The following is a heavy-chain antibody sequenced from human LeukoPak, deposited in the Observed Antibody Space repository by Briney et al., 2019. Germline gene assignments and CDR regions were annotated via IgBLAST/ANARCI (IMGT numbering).Heavy chain of an antibody. J-gene: IGHJ4*02. CDR1: GFTFSSYW. CDR2: IKQDGSEK. Sequence: PGGSLRLSCAASGFTFSSYWMSWVRQAPGKGLEGVANIKQDGSEKYYVDSVKGRFTISRDNAKNSLYLQMNSLRAEDTAVYYCAREMVRGLFDYWGQGTLVTVSS. V-gene: IGHV3-7*01. CDR3: AREMVRGLFDY. D-gene: IGHD3-10*01.